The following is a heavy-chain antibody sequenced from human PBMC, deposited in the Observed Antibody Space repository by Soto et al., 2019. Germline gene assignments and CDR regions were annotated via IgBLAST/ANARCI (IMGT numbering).Heavy chain of an antibody. J-gene: IGHJ5*02. D-gene: IGHD6-13*01. CDR1: GFTFSSYA. CDR3: AKRVAAAGIGNWFDP. Sequence: GGSLRLSCAASGFTFSSYAMSWVRQAPGKGLEGVSAISGSGGSTYYADSVKGRFTISRDNSKNTLNLQMNSLRAEDTAVYYCAKRVAAAGIGNWFDPWGQGTLVTVSS. V-gene: IGHV3-23*01. CDR2: ISGSGGST.